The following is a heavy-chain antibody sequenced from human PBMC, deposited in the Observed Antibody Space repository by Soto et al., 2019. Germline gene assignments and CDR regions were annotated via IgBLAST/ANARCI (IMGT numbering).Heavy chain of an antibody. J-gene: IGHJ5*02. D-gene: IGHD4-17*01. CDR2: ISWNSGSI. CDR1: GFTFDDYA. CDR3: AKDRNPRPPVTTVTTTGGFDP. V-gene: IGHV3-9*01. Sequence: GGSLRLSCAASGFTFDDYAMHWVRQAPGKGLEWVSGISWNSGSIGYADSVKGRFTISRDNAKNSLYLQMNSLGAEDTALYYCAKDRNPRPPVTTVTTTGGFDPWGQGTLVTVSS.